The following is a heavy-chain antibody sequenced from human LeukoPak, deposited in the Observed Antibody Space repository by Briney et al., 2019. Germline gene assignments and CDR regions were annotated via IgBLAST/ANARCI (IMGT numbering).Heavy chain of an antibody. J-gene: IGHJ4*02. CDR3: ARDLYYYGSETLFDY. D-gene: IGHD3-10*01. V-gene: IGHV4-61*02. CDR2: IYTSGST. CDR1: GGSISSGSYY. Sequence: SETLSLTCTVSGGSISSGSYYWSWIRQPAGKGLEWIGRIYTSGSTNYNPSLKSRVTISVDTSKNRFSLKLSSVTAADTAVYYCARDLYYYGSETLFDYWGQGTLVTVSS.